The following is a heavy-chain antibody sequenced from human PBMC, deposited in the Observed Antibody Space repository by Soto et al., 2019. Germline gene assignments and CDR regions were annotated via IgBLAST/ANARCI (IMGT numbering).Heavy chain of an antibody. CDR2: IYSGGST. CDR1: GFTVSSNY. Sequence: PGGSLRLSCAASGFTVSSNYMSWVRQAPGKGLEWVSVIYSGGSTYYADSVKGRFTISRDNSKNTLYLQMNSLRAEDTAVYYCARDPTIAASGGYYYYYYGMDVWGQGTTVTVSS. CDR3: ARDPTIAASGGYYYYYYGMDV. V-gene: IGHV3-66*01. D-gene: IGHD6-13*01. J-gene: IGHJ6*02.